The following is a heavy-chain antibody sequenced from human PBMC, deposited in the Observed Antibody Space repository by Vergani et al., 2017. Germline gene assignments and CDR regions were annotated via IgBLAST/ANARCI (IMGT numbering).Heavy chain of an antibody. CDR1: EYSFGNYW. Sequence: EVELVQSGPEMRKPGESLKISCKGSEYSFGNYWIGWVRQMPGKGLEWMGIIHPADSVTRYSPSFQAQVTISVDKSISTAYLQRSSLRASDSAMYYCARLYGRDSSGSKYFDYWGQGTLVTVSS. CDR3: ARLYGRDSSGSKYFDY. D-gene: IGHD3-22*01. V-gene: IGHV5-51*03. J-gene: IGHJ4*02. CDR2: IHPADSVT.